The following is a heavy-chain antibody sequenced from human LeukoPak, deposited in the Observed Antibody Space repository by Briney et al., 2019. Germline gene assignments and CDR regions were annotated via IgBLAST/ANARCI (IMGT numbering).Heavy chain of an antibody. D-gene: IGHD2-2*02. J-gene: IGHJ3*02. CDR1: GFTFSSYS. V-gene: IGHV3-48*01. CDR3: ARDPPVRDCSSISCYMHAFDI. CDR2: ISSSSSTI. Sequence: PGGSLRLSCAASGFTFSSYSMNWVRQAPGKGLEWVSYISSSSSTIYYADSVKGRFTISRDNAKNSLYLQMNSLRAEDTAVYYCARDPPVRDCSSISCYMHAFDIWGQGTMVAVSS.